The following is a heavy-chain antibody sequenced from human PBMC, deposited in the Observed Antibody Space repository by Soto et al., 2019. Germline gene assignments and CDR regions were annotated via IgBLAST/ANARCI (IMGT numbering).Heavy chain of an antibody. D-gene: IGHD6-13*01. CDR2: IYPGDSDT. V-gene: IGHV5-51*01. CDR3: ARTAAAGKYYYGGDV. J-gene: IGHJ6*04. Sequence: PGESLKISCKGSGYSFTSYWIGWVRQMPWKGLEWMGIIYPGDSDTRYSPSFQGQVTISADKSISTAYLQWSSLKASDTAIYYCARTAAAGKYYYGGDVWGKGTTVTVSS. CDR1: GYSFTSYW.